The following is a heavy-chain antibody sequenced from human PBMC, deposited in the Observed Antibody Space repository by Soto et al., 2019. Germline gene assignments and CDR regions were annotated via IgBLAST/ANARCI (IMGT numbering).Heavy chain of an antibody. J-gene: IGHJ6*02. CDR1: GFTLTSYW. Sequence: EVQLVESGGGLVQPGGSLRLSCAASGFTLTSYWMHWVRQAPGKGLVWVSRLGSDGGITNYADSVKGRFTISRDSAKNTLYLQMNSLSAEDTAVYYCATVGISAKRNAMDVWGQGTTVTVSS. CDR2: LGSDGGIT. D-gene: IGHD1-20*01. V-gene: IGHV3-74*01. CDR3: ATVGISAKRNAMDV.